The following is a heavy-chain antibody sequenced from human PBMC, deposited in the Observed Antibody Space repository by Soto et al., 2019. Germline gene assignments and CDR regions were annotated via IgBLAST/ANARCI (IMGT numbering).Heavy chain of an antibody. Sequence: PSETLSLTCAVSGGSFSGYYWTWIRQIPGKGREGIGEINQSGNTKYNPSLMSRVTMSVDTSRNQFSLKLSSVTAADTAVYYCARPSYALNWDFHYGMQVWGQGTSVTVSS. D-gene: IGHD2-2*01. CDR1: GGSFSGYY. CDR3: ARPSYALNWDFHYGMQV. J-gene: IGHJ6*02. CDR2: INQSGNT. V-gene: IGHV4-34*01.